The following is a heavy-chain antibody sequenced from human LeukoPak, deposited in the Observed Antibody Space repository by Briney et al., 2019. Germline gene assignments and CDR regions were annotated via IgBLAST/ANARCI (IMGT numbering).Heavy chain of an antibody. CDR1: GFTFSTYS. Sequence: KPGGSLRLSCAASGFTFSTYSMNWVRQAPGKGLEWVSYISSNGTTRYYADSVKGRFTISRDNAKNSLYLQMNSLRAEDTAVYYCARDAIMDVWGKGTTVTVSS. J-gene: IGHJ6*03. CDR3: ARDAIMDV. V-gene: IGHV3-48*01. CDR2: ISSNGTTR. D-gene: IGHD2-2*01.